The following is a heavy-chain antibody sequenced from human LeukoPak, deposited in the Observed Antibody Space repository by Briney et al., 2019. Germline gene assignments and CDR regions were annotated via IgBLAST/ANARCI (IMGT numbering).Heavy chain of an antibody. Sequence: GGSLRLSCAASGFTFSSYSMNWVRQAPGKGLEWVSSISSSSSCIYYADSVKGRFTISRDNAKNALYLQMNSLRAEDTAVYYCARAFYEKSGFFDYWGQGTLVTVSS. V-gene: IGHV3-21*01. D-gene: IGHD3-22*01. CDR1: GFTFSSYS. CDR2: ISSSSSCI. CDR3: ARAFYEKSGFFDY. J-gene: IGHJ4*02.